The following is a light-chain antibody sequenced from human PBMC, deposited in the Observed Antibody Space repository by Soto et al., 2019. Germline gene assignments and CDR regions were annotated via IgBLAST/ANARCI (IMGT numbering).Light chain of an antibody. CDR1: GSDVGSYKY. CDR3: SSYTSISSLGV. CDR2: EVS. V-gene: IGLV2-14*01. J-gene: IGLJ1*01. Sequence: QWVLTQHASVSGSPGQSITISCTGTGSDVGSYKYVSWYQQHPGKAPKLIIFEVSNRPSGVSDRFSGSKSGDTASLTISGLQAEDEADYYCSSYTSISSLGVFGTGTKVTVL.